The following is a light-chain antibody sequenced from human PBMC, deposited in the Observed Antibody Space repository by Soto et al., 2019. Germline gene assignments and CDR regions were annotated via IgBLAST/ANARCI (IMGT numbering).Light chain of an antibody. Sequence: QSALTQPASVSGSPGQAITISCTGTSRDVGSYNLVSWYQQHPGKAPKLMIYEVSKRPSGVPDRFSGSKSGNTASLTVSGLQAEDEADYYCSSYAGSNNLGVFGTGTKVTVL. CDR1: SRDVGSYNL. CDR3: SSYAGSNNLGV. J-gene: IGLJ1*01. V-gene: IGLV2-8*01. CDR2: EVS.